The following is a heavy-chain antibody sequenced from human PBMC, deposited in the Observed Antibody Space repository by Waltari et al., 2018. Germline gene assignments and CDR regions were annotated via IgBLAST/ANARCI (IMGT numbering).Heavy chain of an antibody. CDR3: ATGFQTYEYDSSAFYLR. CDR1: GYTFTDYY. J-gene: IGHJ4*02. D-gene: IGHD3-22*01. Sequence: QVQLVQSGAEVKKPGASVKVSCQTSGYTFTDYYIHWVRQAPGQGLEWMGGLNPKSGCVKYAQKFQDRVTMTRDTSINTAYLELGRLKSDDTAVFFCATGFQTYEYDSSAFYLRWGQGTLVNVSS. CDR2: LNPKSGCV. V-gene: IGHV1-2*02.